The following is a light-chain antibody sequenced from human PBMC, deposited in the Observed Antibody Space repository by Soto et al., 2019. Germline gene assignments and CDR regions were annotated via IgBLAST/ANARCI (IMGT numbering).Light chain of an antibody. CDR2: EGS. Sequence: QSALTQPASVSGSPGQSITISCTGTSSDVGSYKFVSWYQQHPVKAPKLMIYEGSKRPSGVSNRFSGSKSGNTASLTISGLQAEDEADYYCCLYAGSSTLVFGGGTKLTVL. CDR1: SSDVGSYKF. CDR3: CLYAGSSTLV. J-gene: IGLJ2*01. V-gene: IGLV2-23*01.